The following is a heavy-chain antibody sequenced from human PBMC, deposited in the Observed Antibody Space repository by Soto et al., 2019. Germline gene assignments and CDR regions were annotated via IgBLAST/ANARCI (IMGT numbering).Heavy chain of an antibody. J-gene: IGHJ4*02. V-gene: IGHV3-30-3*01. Sequence: QVQLVESGGGVVQPGRSLRLSCAASGFTFSRYAMHWVRQAPGKGLEWVAVISSDGSNKYDADSVKGRFTISRDNSKNTLYLQMNRLRSEDSAVYYCARFKGCSGGTCYSYFDYWGQGTLVTVSS. CDR1: GFTFSRYA. CDR3: ARFKGCSGGTCYSYFDY. D-gene: IGHD2-15*01. CDR2: ISSDGSNK.